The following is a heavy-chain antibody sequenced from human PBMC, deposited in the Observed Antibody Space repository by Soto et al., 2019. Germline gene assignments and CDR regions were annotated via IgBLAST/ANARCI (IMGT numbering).Heavy chain of an antibody. CDR3: ARSQGSSTSLEIYYYYYYGMDV. D-gene: IGHD2-2*01. CDR1: GGTFSSYA. J-gene: IGHJ6*02. CDR2: IIPISDTT. V-gene: IGHV1-69*01. Sequence: QVQLVQSGAEVKKPGSSVKVSCKASGGTFSSYAISWVRQAPGQGLESMGGIIPISDTTNYAQKFQGRVTTTADESTSTAYMELSSLRSEDTAVYYCARSQGSSTSLEIYYYYYYGMDVWGQGTTVTVSS.